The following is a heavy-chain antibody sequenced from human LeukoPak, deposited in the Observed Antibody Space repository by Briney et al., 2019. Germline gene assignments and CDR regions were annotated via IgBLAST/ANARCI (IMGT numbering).Heavy chain of an antibody. Sequence: PSETLSLTCAVYGGSFSGYYWSWLRQPPGKGLEWIGEINHSGSTNYNPSLKSRVTISVDTSKNQFSLKLSSVTAADTAVYYCARADYSNEGYFDYWGQGTLVTVSS. V-gene: IGHV4-34*01. CDR1: GGSFSGYY. J-gene: IGHJ4*02. CDR3: ARADYSNEGYFDY. CDR2: INHSGST. D-gene: IGHD4-11*01.